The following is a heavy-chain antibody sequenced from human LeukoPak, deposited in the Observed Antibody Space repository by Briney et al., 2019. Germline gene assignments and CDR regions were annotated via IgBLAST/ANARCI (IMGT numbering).Heavy chain of an antibody. V-gene: IGHV3-20*04. CDR3: AGYYYDSSRGFDL. CDR1: GLRFVDNG. D-gene: IGHD3-22*01. Sequence: GGSLRPSGAAPGLRFVDNGMSWVRQAPGKGLEWAVDINWNGAWTGYADSVKGRLTISRDNAKNSLYLQMNSLRAEDTALYYCAGYYYDSSRGFDLWGQGTLVTVSA. J-gene: IGHJ5*02. CDR2: INWNGAWT.